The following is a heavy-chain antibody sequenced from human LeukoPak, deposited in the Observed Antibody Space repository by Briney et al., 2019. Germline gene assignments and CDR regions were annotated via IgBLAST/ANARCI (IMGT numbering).Heavy chain of an antibody. Sequence: GSLRLSCAASGFTFSRYAMSWVRQAPGKGLEWVSYISSSGSTIYYADSVKGRFTISRDNAKNSLYLQMNSLRAEDTAVYYCARAGDDYGDYGDYWGQGTLVTVSS. D-gene: IGHD4-17*01. V-gene: IGHV3-48*04. J-gene: IGHJ4*02. CDR1: GFTFSRYA. CDR3: ARAGDDYGDYGDY. CDR2: ISSSGSTI.